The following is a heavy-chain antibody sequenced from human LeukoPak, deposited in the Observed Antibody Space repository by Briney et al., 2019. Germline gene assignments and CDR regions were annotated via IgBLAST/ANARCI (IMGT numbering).Heavy chain of an antibody. CDR1: GGSISSSSYY. CDR3: ARGIADPYSFDS. D-gene: IGHD6-13*01. J-gene: IGHJ4*02. Sequence: SETLSLTCTVSGGSISSSSYYWGWIRQPPGKGLEWIGYIYYSGSTYYNPSLKSRVTISLDTSKNQFSLNLSSVTAADTAVYYCARGIADPYSFDSWGQGTLVTVSS. V-gene: IGHV4-39*07. CDR2: IYYSGST.